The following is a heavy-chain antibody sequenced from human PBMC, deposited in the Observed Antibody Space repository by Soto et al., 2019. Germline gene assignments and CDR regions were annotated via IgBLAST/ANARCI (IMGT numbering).Heavy chain of an antibody. Sequence: ASVKVSWKASGYTFTRYSINWVRQAPGQGLEWVGWISNYNGDTKYAEKFQGRVTLTTDTSTTTTYMDLRSLTSDDTAVYFCARGDSTGSPTGWFDPWGQGTLVTVSS. CDR2: ISNYNGDT. CDR1: GYTFTRYS. CDR3: ARGDSTGSPTGWFDP. V-gene: IGHV1-18*04. J-gene: IGHJ5*02. D-gene: IGHD6-19*01.